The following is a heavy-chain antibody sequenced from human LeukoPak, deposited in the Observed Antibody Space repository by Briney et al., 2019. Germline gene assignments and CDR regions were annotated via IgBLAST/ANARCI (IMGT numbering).Heavy chain of an antibody. CDR2: IYYSGNT. V-gene: IGHV4-59*12. D-gene: IGHD2-2*01. Sequence: SETLSLTCTVSGGSISSYYWSWTRQPPGKGQEWIGDIYYSGNTNYNPSLKSRVTISVDASKNQFSLKLSSVTAADTAVYYCARDRAEAEYTYCSSTSCYSDYMDVWGKGTTVTVSS. CDR1: GGSISSYY. CDR3: ARDRAEAEYTYCSSTSCYSDYMDV. J-gene: IGHJ6*03.